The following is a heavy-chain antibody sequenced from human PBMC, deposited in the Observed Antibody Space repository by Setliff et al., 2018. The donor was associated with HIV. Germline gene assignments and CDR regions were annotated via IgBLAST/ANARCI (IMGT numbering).Heavy chain of an antibody. Sequence: SETLSLTCAVSGYSISSGYYWGWIRQPPGKGLEWIGSVFHSGSTYYNPSLKSRVTMSVDTSKNQFSLKLSSVTAADTAAYYCARDAERGYSYGYDYWGQGTQVTVS. V-gene: IGHV4-38-2*02. CDR2: VFHSGST. D-gene: IGHD5-18*01. CDR1: GYSISSGYY. J-gene: IGHJ4*02. CDR3: ARDAERGYSYGYDY.